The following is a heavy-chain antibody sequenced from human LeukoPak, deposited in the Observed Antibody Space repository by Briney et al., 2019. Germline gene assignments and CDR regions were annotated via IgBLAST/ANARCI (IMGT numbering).Heavy chain of an antibody. V-gene: IGHV3-21*01. CDR3: ARDPYSGNYGTYYYYYMDV. Sequence: GGSLRLSCAASGFTFSSYEMNWVRQAPGKAMEWVSSITSSGTYTFYADSVKGRFTISRDNAKNSLYLQMDSLGPEDTAVYYCARDPYSGNYGTYYYYYMDVWGKGTTVTISS. CDR1: GFTFSSYE. D-gene: IGHD1-26*01. CDR2: ITSSGTYT. J-gene: IGHJ6*03.